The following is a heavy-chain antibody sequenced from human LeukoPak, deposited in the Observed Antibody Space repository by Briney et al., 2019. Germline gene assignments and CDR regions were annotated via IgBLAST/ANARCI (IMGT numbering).Heavy chain of an antibody. J-gene: IGHJ4*02. CDR2: ISSGSSTI. Sequence: PGGSLRLSCAASGFTFNTYSMNWVRQAPWKGLEWVSYISSGSSTIYYADSVKGRFTISRDNAKNSLYLQMNSLRDEGTAVYYCARGNWAFDYWGQGTLVTVSS. CDR3: ARGNWAFDY. CDR1: GFTFNTYS. D-gene: IGHD7-27*01. V-gene: IGHV3-48*02.